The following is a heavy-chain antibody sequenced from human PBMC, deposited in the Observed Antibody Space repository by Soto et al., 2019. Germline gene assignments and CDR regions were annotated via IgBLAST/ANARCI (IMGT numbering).Heavy chain of an antibody. V-gene: IGHV1-18*01. CDR2: ISAYNGNT. CDR1: GYTFTSYG. D-gene: IGHD2-15*01. CDR3: ARDCSGGSCYPYYYYGMDV. Sequence: ASVKVSCKASGYTFTSYGISWVRQAPGQGLEWMGWISAYNGNTNYAQKLQGRVTMTTDTSTSTAYMELRSLRSDDTAVYYCARDCSGGSCYPYYYYGMDVWGQGTTVTVSS. J-gene: IGHJ6*02.